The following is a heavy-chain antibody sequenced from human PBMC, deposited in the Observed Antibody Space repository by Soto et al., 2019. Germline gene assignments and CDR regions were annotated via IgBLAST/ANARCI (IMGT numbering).Heavy chain of an antibody. J-gene: IGHJ4*02. CDR1: GGSISSGGYY. D-gene: IGHD1-20*01. Sequence: SETLSLTCTVSGGSISSGGYYWSWIRQHPGKGLEWIGYIYYSGSTYYNPSLKSRVTISVDTSKNQFSLKLSSVTAADTAVYYCARDITRSFGYWGQGTLVTVSS. CDR3: ARDITRSFGY. CDR2: IYYSGST. V-gene: IGHV4-31*03.